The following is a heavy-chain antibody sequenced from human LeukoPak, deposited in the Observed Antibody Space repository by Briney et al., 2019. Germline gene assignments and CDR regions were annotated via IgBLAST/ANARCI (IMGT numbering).Heavy chain of an antibody. CDR3: AKLGEQWLVPSFDY. D-gene: IGHD6-19*01. Sequence: GGSLRLSCAASGFTFSSYAMSRVRQAPGKGLEWVSAISGSGGSTYYADSVKGRFTISRDNSKNTLYPQMNSLRAEDTAVYYCAKLGEQWLVPSFDYWGQGTLVTVYS. V-gene: IGHV3-23*01. CDR2: ISGSGGST. CDR1: GFTFSSYA. J-gene: IGHJ4*02.